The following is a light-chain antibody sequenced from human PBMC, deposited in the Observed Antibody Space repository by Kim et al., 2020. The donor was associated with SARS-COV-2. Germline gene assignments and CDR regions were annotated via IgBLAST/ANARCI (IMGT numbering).Light chain of an antibody. V-gene: IGLV3-19*01. CDR3: NSRDSSGNLWV. CDR1: SFRSYH. Sequence: GETLLITGQGDSFRSYHVSWYPQKPGQAPVLVIYGKNTRPSGIPARFPGSSSGNTASLTITGAQAEDEADYYCNSRDSSGNLWVFGGGTKLTVL. J-gene: IGLJ3*02. CDR2: GKN.